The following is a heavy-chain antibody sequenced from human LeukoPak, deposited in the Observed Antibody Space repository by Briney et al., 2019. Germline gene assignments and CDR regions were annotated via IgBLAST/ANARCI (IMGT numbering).Heavy chain of an antibody. J-gene: IGHJ6*02. V-gene: IGHV3-7*01. CDR3: ARGEGDDYGDYYYYYGMDV. CDR1: GFTFSSYC. CDR2: IKQDGSEK. D-gene: IGHD4-17*01. Sequence: GGSLRLSCAASGFTFSSYCMSWVPQAPGKGLEWVANIKQDGSEKYYVDSVKGRFTISRDNAKNSLYLQMNSLRAEDTAVYYCARGEGDDYGDYYYYYGMDVWGQGTTVTVSS.